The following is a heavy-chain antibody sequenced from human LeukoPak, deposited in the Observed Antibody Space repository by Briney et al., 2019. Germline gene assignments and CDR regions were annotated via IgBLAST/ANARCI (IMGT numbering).Heavy chain of an antibody. CDR1: GFTFYDYG. V-gene: IGHV3-20*04. D-gene: IGHD6-19*01. J-gene: IGHJ4*02. CDR2: INWSGGST. CDR3: AREQWLAQKDY. Sequence: GGSLRLSCAASGFTFYDYGMSWVRQAPGKGLEWVSGINWSGGSTGYADSVKGRFTISRDNAKNSLYLQMNSLRAEDTALYYCAREQWLAQKDYWGQGTLVTVSS.